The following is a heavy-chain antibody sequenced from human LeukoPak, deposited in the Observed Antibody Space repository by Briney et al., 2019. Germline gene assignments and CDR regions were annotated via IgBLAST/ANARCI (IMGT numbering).Heavy chain of an antibody. V-gene: IGHV3-30*03. CDR3: AFSGSYTEAFDI. Sequence: GRSLRLSCAASGFTFSSYGMHWVRQAPGKGLEWVAVISYDGSNKYYADSVKGRFTISRDNSKNTLYLQMNSLTAEDTAVYYCAFSGSYTEAFDIWGQGTMVTVSS. CDR2: ISYDGSNK. CDR1: GFTFSSYG. J-gene: IGHJ3*02. D-gene: IGHD1-26*01.